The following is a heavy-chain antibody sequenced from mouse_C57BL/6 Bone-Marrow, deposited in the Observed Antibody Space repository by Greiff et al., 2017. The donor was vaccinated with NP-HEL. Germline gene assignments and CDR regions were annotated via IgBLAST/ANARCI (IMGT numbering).Heavy chain of an antibody. CDR3: AREGPVWFDY. CDR1: GYTFTSYT. Sequence: QVQLQQSGAELARPGASVKMSCKASGYTFTSYTMHWVKQRPGQGLEWIGYINPSSGYTKYNQKFKDKATLTADKSSSTAYMQLSSLTSEDSAVYYCAREGPVWFDYWGQGTTLTVSS. V-gene: IGHV1-4*01. J-gene: IGHJ2*01. CDR2: INPSSGYT.